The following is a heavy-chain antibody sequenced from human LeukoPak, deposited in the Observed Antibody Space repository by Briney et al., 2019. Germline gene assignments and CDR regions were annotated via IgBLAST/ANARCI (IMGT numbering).Heavy chain of an antibody. CDR3: ARVITVGDYYYYGMDV. Sequence: ASVKVSCKASGYTFTSYYMHWVRQAPGQGLEWMGIINPSGGSTRYAQKFQGRVTMTRDTSTSTVYMELSSLRSEDTAVYYCARVITVGDYYYYGMDVWGQGTRVTVSS. CDR2: INPSGGST. V-gene: IGHV1-46*01. CDR1: GYTFTSYY. D-gene: IGHD3-16*01. J-gene: IGHJ6*02.